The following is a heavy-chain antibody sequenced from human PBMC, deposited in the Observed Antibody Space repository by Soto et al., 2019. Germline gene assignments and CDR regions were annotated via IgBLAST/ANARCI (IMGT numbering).Heavy chain of an antibody. V-gene: IGHV2-5*02. J-gene: IGHJ4*02. Sequence: QITLKESGPTLVKPTQTLTLTCTFSGFSLSTSGVGVGWIRQPPGKALEWLALTYWDDDKRYSPSLKSRLTITKDTSKNPVVLTMTNMDPVDTGTYYCARTSYSSSWLIFDYWGQGTLVTVSS. CDR3: ARTSYSSSWLIFDY. CDR1: GFSLSTSGVG. D-gene: IGHD6-13*01. CDR2: TYWDDDK.